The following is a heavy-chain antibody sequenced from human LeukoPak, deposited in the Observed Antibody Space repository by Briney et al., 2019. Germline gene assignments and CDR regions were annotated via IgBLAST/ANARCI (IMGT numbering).Heavy chain of an antibody. J-gene: IGHJ5*02. V-gene: IGHV3-11*01. CDR2: INIGGTNT. CDR3: ATDGAGFGT. CDR1: GFTFNDYC. Sequence: GGSLRLSCAASGFTFNDYCMSWIRQAPGKGLEWLSYINIGGTNTHYADSVKGRFTISRDNAKKSLYLEMNNLRAEDTAVYYCATDGAGFGTWGQGVLVTVSS.